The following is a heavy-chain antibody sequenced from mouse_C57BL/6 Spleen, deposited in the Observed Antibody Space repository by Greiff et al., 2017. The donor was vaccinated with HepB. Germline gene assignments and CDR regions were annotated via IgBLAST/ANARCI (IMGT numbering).Heavy chain of an antibody. J-gene: IGHJ4*01. CDR3: TRGTVDYAMDY. D-gene: IGHD1-1*01. Sequence: VQVVESGAELVRPGASVTLSCKASGYTFTDYEMHWVKQTPVHGLEWIGAIDPETCGTAYNQKFKGKAILTADKSSSTAYMELRSLTSEDSAVYYCTRGTVDYAMDYWGQGTSVTVSS. V-gene: IGHV1-15*01. CDR1: GYTFTDYE. CDR2: IDPETCGT.